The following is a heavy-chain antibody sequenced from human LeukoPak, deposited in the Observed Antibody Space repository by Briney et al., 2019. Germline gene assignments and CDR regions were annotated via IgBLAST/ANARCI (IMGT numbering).Heavy chain of an antibody. CDR2: GYYSGNT. CDR3: ARRVVAGMMGYFDY. D-gene: IGHD6-19*01. V-gene: IGHV4-39*07. CDR1: GGSISSSSYY. J-gene: IGHJ4*02. Sequence: SETLSLTCTVSGGSISSSSYYWGWIRQPPGKGLEWIGSGYYSGNTYYNPSLKSRVTISVDTSKNQFSLKLSSVTAADTAVYYCARRVVAGMMGYFDYWGQGTLVTVSS.